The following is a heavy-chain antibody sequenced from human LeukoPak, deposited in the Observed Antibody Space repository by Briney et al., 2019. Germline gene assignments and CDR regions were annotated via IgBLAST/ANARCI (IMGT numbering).Heavy chain of an antibody. CDR3: AAEGIAVAAGYY. CDR1: GFTFTSSA. D-gene: IGHD6-19*01. CDR2: IVVGSGNT. V-gene: IGHV1-58*02. Sequence: SVKVSCKASGFTFTSSAMQWVRQARGQRLEWIGWIVVGSGNTNYTQKFQERVTITRDMSTSTAYMELSSLRSEDTAVYYCAAEGIAVAAGYYWGQGTLVTVSS. J-gene: IGHJ4*02.